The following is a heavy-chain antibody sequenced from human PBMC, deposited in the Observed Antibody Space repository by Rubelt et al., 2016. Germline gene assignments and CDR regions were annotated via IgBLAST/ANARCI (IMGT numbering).Heavy chain of an antibody. J-gene: IGHJ4*02. V-gene: IGHV3-74*01. Sequence: PGEGLVWVSRINSDGSSTSYADSVKGRFTISRDNSKAMVVLQMNSLRAEDTAVYYCARDGRKEGVTMAYWGQGTLVTVSS. D-gene: IGHD1-26*01. CDR2: INSDGSST. CDR3: ARDGRKEGVTMAY.